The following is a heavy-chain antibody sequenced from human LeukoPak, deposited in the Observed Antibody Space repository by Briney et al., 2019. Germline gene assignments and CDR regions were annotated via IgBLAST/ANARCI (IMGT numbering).Heavy chain of an antibody. D-gene: IGHD3-22*01. CDR1: GYSFTSYW. CDR3: ARSSDSSGYYDYFDY. CDR2: IYPGDSDT. Sequence: GESLKISCKCSGYSFTSYWIGWVRQMPGKGLEWMAIIYPGDSDTRYSPSFQGQVTISDDKSISTAYLQWSSLKASDTAMYFCARSSDSSGYYDYFDYWSQGTLVTVSS. V-gene: IGHV5-51*01. J-gene: IGHJ4*02.